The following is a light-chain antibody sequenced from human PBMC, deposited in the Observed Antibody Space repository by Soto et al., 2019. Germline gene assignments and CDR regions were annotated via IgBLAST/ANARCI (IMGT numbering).Light chain of an antibody. CDR2: GAS. CDR1: QCVSSN. Sequence: EKVMTQSPATLSVSPGERTTLSCRASQCVSSNLAWYQQKPGQAPRLLIYGASTRATGIPAGFSGSGSGTEFTLTISSLQSEDFAVYYCQQYNNWPPSITLGQGTRLEIK. J-gene: IGKJ5*01. V-gene: IGKV3-15*01. CDR3: QQYNNWPPSIT.